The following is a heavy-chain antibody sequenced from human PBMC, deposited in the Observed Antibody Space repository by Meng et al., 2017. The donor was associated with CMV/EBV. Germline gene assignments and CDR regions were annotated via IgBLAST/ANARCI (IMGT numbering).Heavy chain of an antibody. CDR2: INPNSGGT. CDR1: GYTFTGYY. J-gene: IGHJ6*02. D-gene: IGHD3-3*01. V-gene: IGHV1-2*02. Sequence: ASVKVSCKASGYTFTGYYMYWVRQAPGQGLEWMGWINPNSGGTKYAQKFQGRVTMTRDTSISTAYMEVSRLRSDGTAVYYCARDLEVAGYYYYGMDVWGQGTTVTVSS. CDR3: ARDLEVAGYYYYGMDV.